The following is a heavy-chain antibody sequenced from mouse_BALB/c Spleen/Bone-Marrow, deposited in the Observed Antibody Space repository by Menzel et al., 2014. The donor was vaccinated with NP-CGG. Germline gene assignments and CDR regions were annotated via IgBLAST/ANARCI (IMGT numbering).Heavy chain of an antibody. Sequence: EVHLVESGPGLVKPGASVKVSCKASGYSFTDYNMYWVKQSHGKSLEWIGYIDPYNGGTSYNQKFKGKATLTVDKSSSTAFMHLNSLTSEDSAVYYCARCPPIYGSRYPAWFAYWGQGTLVTVSA. CDR1: GYSFTDYN. V-gene: IGHV1S135*01. CDR2: IDPYNGGT. D-gene: IGHD1-1*01. CDR3: ARCPPIYGSRYPAWFAY. J-gene: IGHJ3*01.